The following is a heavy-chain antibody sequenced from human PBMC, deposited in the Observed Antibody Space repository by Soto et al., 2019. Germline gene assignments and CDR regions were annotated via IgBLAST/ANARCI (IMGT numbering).Heavy chain of an antibody. CDR2: ISYDGSNQ. D-gene: IGHD6-25*01. Sequence: QVQLVESGGGVVQPGRSLRLSCAASGFTFSSYAMHWDRQAPGKGLEWVAVISYDGSNQYYADSVKGRFTISSDNSKNPLYLQMNSLRAEDTAVYYCARSSRGWSGMYYYYYGMDVWGHGTTFAVSS. CDR3: ARSSRGWSGMYYYYYGMDV. V-gene: IGHV3-30-3*01. CDR1: GFTFSSYA. J-gene: IGHJ6*02.